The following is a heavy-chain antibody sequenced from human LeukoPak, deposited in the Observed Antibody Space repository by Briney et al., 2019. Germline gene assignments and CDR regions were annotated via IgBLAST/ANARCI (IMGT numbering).Heavy chain of an antibody. CDR2: IYSGGST. CDR3: ATLLRGYSYGLDY. CDR1: GFTVSSNY. J-gene: IGHJ4*02. D-gene: IGHD5-18*01. V-gene: IGHV3-53*01. Sequence: GGSLRLSCAASGFTVSSNYMSWVRQAPGKGLEWVSVIYSGGSTYYADPVKGRFTISRDNSKNTLYLQMNSLRAEDTAVYYCATLLRGYSYGLDYWGQGTLVTVSS.